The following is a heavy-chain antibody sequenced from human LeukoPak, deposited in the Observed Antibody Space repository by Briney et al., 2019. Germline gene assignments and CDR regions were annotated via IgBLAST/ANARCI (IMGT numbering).Heavy chain of an antibody. V-gene: IGHV4-34*01. D-gene: IGHD3-10*01. Sequence: NPSETLSLTCAVYGGSFSGYYWSWIRQPPGKGLEWIGEINHSGSTNYNPSLKSRVTMSVDTSKNQFSLKLSAVTAADTAVYYCATLPPFYYIISPFDYWGQGTLVTVSS. CDR3: ATLPPFYYIISPFDY. J-gene: IGHJ4*02. CDR2: INHSGST. CDR1: GGSFSGYY.